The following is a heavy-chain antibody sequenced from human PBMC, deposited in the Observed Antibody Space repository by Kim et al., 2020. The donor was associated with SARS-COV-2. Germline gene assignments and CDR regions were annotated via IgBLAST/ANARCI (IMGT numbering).Heavy chain of an antibody. D-gene: IGHD6-13*01. CDR2: GNT. J-gene: IGHJ4*02. V-gene: IGHV1-3*01. Sequence: GNTRYSQKFQGRVTITRDTSASTAYMELSSLRSEDTAVYYWAIIAPYFDYWGQGTLVTVSS. CDR3: AIIAPYFDY.